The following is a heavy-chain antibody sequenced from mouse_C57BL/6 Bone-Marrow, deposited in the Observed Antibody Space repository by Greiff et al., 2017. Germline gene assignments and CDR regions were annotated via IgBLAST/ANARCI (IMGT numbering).Heavy chain of an antibody. CDR3: ARAYYGNFDY. CDR2: SRNKANDYTT. V-gene: IGHV7-1*01. CDR1: GFTFSDFY. Sequence: EVKVVESGGGLVQSGRSLRLSCATSGFTFSDFYMEWVRQAPGKGLEWIAASRNKANDYTTEYSASVKGRFIVSRDTSQSILYLQMNALRAEDTAIYYCARAYYGNFDYWGQGTTLTVSS. D-gene: IGHD2-10*01. J-gene: IGHJ2*01.